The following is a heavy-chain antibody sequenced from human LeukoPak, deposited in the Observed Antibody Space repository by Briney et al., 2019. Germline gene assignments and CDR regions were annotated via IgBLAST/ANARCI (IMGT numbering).Heavy chain of an antibody. CDR3: ASSAPSDI. CDR1: GFTFSTYT. Sequence: PGGSLRLSCVVSGFTFSTYTMNWVRQAPGKGLEWVSSIGSGGRNIYYADSVKGRFTISRDNAKHSLYLQMNSLRAEDTAVYYCASSAPSDIWGRGTMVTVSS. J-gene: IGHJ3*02. CDR2: IGSGGRNI. V-gene: IGHV3-21*01.